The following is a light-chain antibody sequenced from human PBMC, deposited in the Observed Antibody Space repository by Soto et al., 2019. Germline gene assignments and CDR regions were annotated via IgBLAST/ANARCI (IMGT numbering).Light chain of an antibody. V-gene: IGLV1-47*01. CDR3: AAWDDSRSGPV. CDR2: RNN. CDR1: SSNIGSNY. J-gene: IGLJ2*01. Sequence: QSVLTQPPSASGTPGQRVTISCSGSSSNIGSNYVYWYQQLPGTAPKLLIYRNNQRPSGVPDRFSGSKSGTSASLAISGLRSEDEADYYCAAWDDSRSGPVFGGGTQLPVL.